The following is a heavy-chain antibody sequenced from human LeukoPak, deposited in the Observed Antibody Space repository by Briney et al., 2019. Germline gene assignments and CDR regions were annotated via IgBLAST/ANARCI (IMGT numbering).Heavy chain of an antibody. D-gene: IGHD6-13*01. CDR1: GGTFSSYA. CDR3: ARNAQQLAVAPFDY. J-gene: IGHJ4*02. CDR2: IIPIFGTA. V-gene: IGHV1-69*13. Sequence: GVSVKVSCKASGGTFSSYAISWVRQAPGQGLEWMGGIIPIFGTANYAQKFQGRVTITADESTSTAYMELSSLRSEDTAVYYCARNAQQLAVAPFDYWGQGTLATVSS.